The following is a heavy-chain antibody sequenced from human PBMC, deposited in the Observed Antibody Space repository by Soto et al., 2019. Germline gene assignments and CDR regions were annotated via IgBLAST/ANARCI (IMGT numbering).Heavy chain of an antibody. J-gene: IGHJ4*02. D-gene: IGHD2-2*01. CDR2: IDHSGST. V-gene: IGHV4-38-2*02. Sequence: SETLSLTCAVSGYSISTGFNWAWIRQPPGKGLEWIGSIDHSGSTYYNLSLKSRVTISSDASKNQISLKLSSVTAADTALYYFARDWGTGFYQLDSWGQGTLVTVSS. CDR1: GYSISTGFN. CDR3: ARDWGTGFYQLDS.